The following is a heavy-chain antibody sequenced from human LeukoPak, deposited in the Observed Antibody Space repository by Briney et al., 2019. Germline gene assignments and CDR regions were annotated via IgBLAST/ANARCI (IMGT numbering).Heavy chain of an antibody. D-gene: IGHD3-16*01. Sequence: ASVKVSCKASGYTITSYDINWVRQATGQGLEWMGWMSPNSGHTGYAQKFQGRVTMTRDTSISTAYMELSSLISEDTAVYYCARTPPKGDVDHWGQGTLVTVSS. CDR2: MSPNSGHT. CDR3: ARTPPKGDVDH. V-gene: IGHV1-8*01. J-gene: IGHJ4*02. CDR1: GYTITSYD.